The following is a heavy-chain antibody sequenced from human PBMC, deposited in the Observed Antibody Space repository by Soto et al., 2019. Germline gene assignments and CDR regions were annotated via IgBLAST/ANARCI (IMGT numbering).Heavy chain of an antibody. CDR2: IYYSGST. V-gene: IGHV4-39*01. Sequence: PSETLSLTCTVSGGSISSSSYYWGWIRQPPGKGLEWIGSIYYSGSTYYNPSLKSRVTISVDTSKNQFSLKLSSVTAADTAVYYCASQAYYGAGSYSNAPNSYGMDVCGQGTTVTVSS. CDR3: ASQAYYGAGSYSNAPNSYGMDV. D-gene: IGHD3-10*01. J-gene: IGHJ6*02. CDR1: GGSISSSSYY.